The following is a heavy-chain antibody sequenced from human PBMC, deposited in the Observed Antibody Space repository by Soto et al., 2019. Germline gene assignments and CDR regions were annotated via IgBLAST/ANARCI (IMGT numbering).Heavy chain of an antibody. J-gene: IGHJ6*03. Sequence: ASETLSLTCAVYGGSFSGFYWSWVRQPPGKGLEWIGEINHSGSTNYNPSLKSRVTISVDTSKNQFSLKLSSVTAADTAVYYCARKTSVATIMGYYYYMDVWGKGTTVTVSS. V-gene: IGHV4-34*01. CDR2: INHSGST. CDR1: GGSFSGFY. CDR3: ARKTSVATIMGYYYYMDV. D-gene: IGHD5-12*01.